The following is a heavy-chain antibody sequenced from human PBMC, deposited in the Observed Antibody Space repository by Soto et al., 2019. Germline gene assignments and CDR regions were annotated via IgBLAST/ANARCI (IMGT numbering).Heavy chain of an antibody. CDR3: AKVIFGVVIPPSVRHTYPLEAFDI. D-gene: IGHD3-3*01. V-gene: IGHV3-23*01. J-gene: IGHJ3*02. CDR1: GFTFSSYA. CDR2: ISGSGGST. Sequence: EVQLLESGGGLVQPGGSLRLSCAASGFTFSSYAMSWVRQAPGKGLEWVSAISGSGGSTYYADSVKGRFTISRDNSKNTLYLKMNSLRAEETAVYYCAKVIFGVVIPPSVRHTYPLEAFDIWGQGTMVTVSS.